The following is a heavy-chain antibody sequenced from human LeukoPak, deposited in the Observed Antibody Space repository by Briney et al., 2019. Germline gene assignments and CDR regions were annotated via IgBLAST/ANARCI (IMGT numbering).Heavy chain of an antibody. J-gene: IGHJ3*02. Sequence: PSETLSLTCTVSGGSISSYYWSWIRQPPGKGLEWIGHIYYSGSTNYNPSLKSRVTISVDTSKKQFSLKLSSVTAADTAVYYFARVLGGSPPYDAFDIWGQGTMVTASS. V-gene: IGHV4-59*01. D-gene: IGHD2-15*01. CDR1: GGSISSYY. CDR3: ARVLGGSPPYDAFDI. CDR2: IYYSGST.